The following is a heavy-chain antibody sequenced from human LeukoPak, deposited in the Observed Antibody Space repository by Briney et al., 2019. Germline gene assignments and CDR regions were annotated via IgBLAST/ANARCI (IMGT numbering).Heavy chain of an antibody. J-gene: IGHJ3*02. Sequence: SETLSLTCTVSGYSISSGYYWGWIRQPPGKGLEWIGSIYHSGSTYYNPSLKSRVTISVDTSKNQFSLKLSSVTAADTAVYYCAGGIAAAGTYRIWGQGTMVTVSS. V-gene: IGHV4-38-2*02. CDR2: IYHSGST. D-gene: IGHD6-13*01. CDR1: GYSISSGYY. CDR3: AGGIAAAGTYRI.